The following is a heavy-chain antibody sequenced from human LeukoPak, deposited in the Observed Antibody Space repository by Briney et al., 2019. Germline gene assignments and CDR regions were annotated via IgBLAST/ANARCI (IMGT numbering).Heavy chain of an antibody. CDR3: ARTQEAGYSSGWYDSYYYYYMDV. Sequence: SETLSLTCTVSGGSISSYYWSWIRQPPGKGLEWIGYIHYTGSTNYNPSLKSRVTISVDTSKNQFSLKLSSVTAADTAVYYCARTQEAGYSSGWYDSYYYYYMDVWGKGTTVTISS. J-gene: IGHJ6*03. D-gene: IGHD6-19*01. CDR1: GGSISSYY. CDR2: IHYTGST. V-gene: IGHV4-59*01.